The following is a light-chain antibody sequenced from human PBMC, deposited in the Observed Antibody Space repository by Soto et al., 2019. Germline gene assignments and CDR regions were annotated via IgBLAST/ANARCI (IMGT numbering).Light chain of an antibody. Sequence: EIMVTQSPVTLSVSAAKTIALSGXXSQSVSSSLAWYQQRPGQAPRLLIYDTSTRAAGIAARFSGSGSGTEFTLTISSLQSEDFAVYYCQQYVHWPPGTFGQGTKVDIK. CDR1: QSVSSS. J-gene: IGKJ1*01. V-gene: IGKV3-15*01. CDR3: QQYVHWPPGT. CDR2: DTS.